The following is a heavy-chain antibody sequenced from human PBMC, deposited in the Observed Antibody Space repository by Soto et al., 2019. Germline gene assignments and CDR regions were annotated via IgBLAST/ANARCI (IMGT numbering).Heavy chain of an antibody. CDR1: GFTFSGFA. V-gene: IGHV3-23*01. Sequence: GGSLRLSCAASGFTFSGFAMSWVRQAPGKGLEWVSAITGSGGSTYHADSVKGRFTISRDNSKNTLYLEMNSLRADDTAVYYCAKGSSSSRPYYFDYWGQGTLVTVSS. J-gene: IGHJ4*02. D-gene: IGHD6-6*01. CDR3: AKGSSSSRPYYFDY. CDR2: ITGSGGST.